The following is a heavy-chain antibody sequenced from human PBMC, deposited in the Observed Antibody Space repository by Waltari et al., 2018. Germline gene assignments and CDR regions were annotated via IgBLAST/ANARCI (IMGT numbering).Heavy chain of an antibody. J-gene: IGHJ4*02. V-gene: IGHV4-38-2*01. CDR3: ASVDRLVPDY. Sequence: QVQLQESGTGLVKPSATLSLTCAVSGYSISSGYYWGWIRQRRGKGLEWIGSNYPSGSPDYNPSHKSRVTISVDTSKIQFSLKLGSVTAADPAEYYCASVDRLVPDYWGQGTLVTVSS. CDR1: GYSISSGYY. D-gene: IGHD6-19*01. CDR2: NYPSGSP.